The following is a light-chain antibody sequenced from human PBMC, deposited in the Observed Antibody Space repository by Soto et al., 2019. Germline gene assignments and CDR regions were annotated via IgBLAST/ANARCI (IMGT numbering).Light chain of an antibody. CDR3: QQYNNYSRT. Sequence: DIQMTQSPSTLSASVGDRVTITCRASQSISNWLAWYQQKPGKAPNLLIYKASSLESGVPSRFSGSGSGTEFTLTISSLQPDDFATYYCQQYNNYSRTFGQGTKLEIK. CDR2: KAS. CDR1: QSISNW. V-gene: IGKV1-5*03. J-gene: IGKJ2*01.